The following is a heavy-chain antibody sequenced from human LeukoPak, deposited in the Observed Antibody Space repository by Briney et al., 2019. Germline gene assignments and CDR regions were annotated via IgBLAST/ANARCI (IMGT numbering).Heavy chain of an antibody. D-gene: IGHD2-8*02. Sequence: GGSLRLSCAASGFTFSHYGMHWVRQAPGKGLVWVTRINTDGSTTSYADSVEGRFTISRDNAKNTLYLQMNSLRAEDTAVYYCARVSTGKYYFDSWDQGTLVTVSS. CDR3: ARVSTGKYYFDS. J-gene: IGHJ4*02. V-gene: IGHV3-74*01. CDR1: GFTFSHYG. CDR2: INTDGSTT.